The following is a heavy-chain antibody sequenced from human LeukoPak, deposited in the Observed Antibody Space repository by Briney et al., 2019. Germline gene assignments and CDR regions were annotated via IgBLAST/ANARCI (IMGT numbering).Heavy chain of an antibody. V-gene: IGHV1-2*04. CDR2: INPNSGGT. J-gene: IGHJ4*02. Sequence: ASVKVSCKASGYTFTGYYMHWVRQAPRQGLEWMRWINPNSGGTNYAQKFQGWVTMTRDTSISTAYMELSRLRSDDTAVYYCARSPSSVGYFDYWGQGTLVTVSS. D-gene: IGHD1-26*01. CDR3: ARSPSSVGYFDY. CDR1: GYTFTGYY.